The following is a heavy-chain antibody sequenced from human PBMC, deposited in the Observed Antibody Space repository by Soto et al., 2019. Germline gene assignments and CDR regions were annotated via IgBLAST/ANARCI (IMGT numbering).Heavy chain of an antibody. D-gene: IGHD2-2*01. V-gene: IGHV3-48*03. Sequence: HPGGSLRLSCAASGFTFSNYEMNWVRHTPGKGLEWVSHITVSGSRALYGDSVKGRFTMSRDNAKNLLFLQMDSLRAEDSGVYYCARDFPSRRAFDIWGQGTVVTVSS. CDR3: ARDFPSRRAFDI. J-gene: IGHJ3*02. CDR1: GFTFSNYE. CDR2: ITVSGSRA.